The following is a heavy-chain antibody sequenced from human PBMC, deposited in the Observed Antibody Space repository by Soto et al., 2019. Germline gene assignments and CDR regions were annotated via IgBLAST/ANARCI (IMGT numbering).Heavy chain of an antibody. J-gene: IGHJ6*03. V-gene: IGHV4-34*01. Sequence: SETLSLTCAGYGGSFSGYYWSWIRQPPGKGLEWIGEINHSGSTNYNPSLKSRVTISVDTSKNQFSLKLSSVTAADTAVYYCARGVLRFLEWLPHPGYYYYMDVWGKGTTVTVSS. CDR1: GGSFSGYY. CDR2: INHSGST. CDR3: ARGVLRFLEWLPHPGYYYYMDV. D-gene: IGHD3-3*01.